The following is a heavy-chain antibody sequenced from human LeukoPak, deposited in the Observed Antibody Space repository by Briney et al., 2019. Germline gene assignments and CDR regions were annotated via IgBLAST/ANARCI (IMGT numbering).Heavy chain of an antibody. CDR2: INHSGST. D-gene: IGHD4-23*01. Sequence: SETLSLTCAVSGGSFSGYYWSWIRQPPGKGLEWIGEINHSGSTNYNPSIKSRVTISVDTSKNQFSLKLSSVTAADTAVYYCARTAIRWYYYYMDVWGKGTTVTVSS. CDR1: GGSFSGYY. J-gene: IGHJ6*03. CDR3: ARTAIRWYYYYMDV. V-gene: IGHV4-34*01.